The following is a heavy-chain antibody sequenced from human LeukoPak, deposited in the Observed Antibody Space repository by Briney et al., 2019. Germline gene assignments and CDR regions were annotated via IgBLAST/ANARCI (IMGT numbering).Heavy chain of an antibody. CDR2: IYYTGST. Sequence: PSETLSLTCSVSGGSISSLYWSWIRQPPGKGLEWIGYIYYTGSTNYNPSLKSRVTMFVDMSKNQFSLRLSSVTAADTAMYYCARHRAYSSSSPFDYWGQGTLVTVSS. J-gene: IGHJ4*02. CDR1: GGSISSLY. V-gene: IGHV4-59*08. D-gene: IGHD6-6*01. CDR3: ARHRAYSSSSPFDY.